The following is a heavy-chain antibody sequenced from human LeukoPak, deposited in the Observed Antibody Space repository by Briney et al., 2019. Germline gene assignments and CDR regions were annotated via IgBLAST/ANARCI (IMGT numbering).Heavy chain of an antibody. CDR2: IYYSGST. J-gene: IGHJ4*02. CDR1: GGSVSSGSYY. D-gene: IGHD5-12*01. V-gene: IGHV4-61*01. Sequence: PSETLSLTCTVSGGSVSSGSYYWSWIRQPPGKGLEWIGYIYYSGSTNYNPSLKSRVTISVDTSKNQFSLKLSSVTAADTAVYYCARVRGGYVKYWGQGTLVTVSS. CDR3: ARVRGGYVKY.